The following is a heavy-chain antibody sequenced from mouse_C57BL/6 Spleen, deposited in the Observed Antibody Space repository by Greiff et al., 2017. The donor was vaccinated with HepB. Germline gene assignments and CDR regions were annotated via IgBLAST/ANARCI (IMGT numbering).Heavy chain of an antibody. CDR2: INPSNGGT. V-gene: IGHV1-53*01. CDR3: AGDYYGSSSDY. D-gene: IGHD1-1*01. CDR1: GYAFSSSW. Sequence: QVQLQQSGPELVKPGASVKISCKASGYAFSSSWMNWVKQRPGQGLEWIGNINPSNGGTNYNEKFKSKATLTVDKSSSTAYMQLSSLTSEDSAVYYCAGDYYGSSSDYWGQGTTLTVSS. J-gene: IGHJ2*01.